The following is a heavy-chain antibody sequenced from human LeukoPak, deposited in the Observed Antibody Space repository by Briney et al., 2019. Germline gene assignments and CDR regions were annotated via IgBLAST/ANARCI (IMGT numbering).Heavy chain of an antibody. Sequence: HAGGSLRLSCAASGFTFSSYWMHWVRHAPGKGLVWVSRINRDGSSTSYADSVKGRFTISRDNAKNTLYLQMNSLRAEDTAVYYCAREEMATTDFDYWGQGTLVTVSS. J-gene: IGHJ4*02. CDR1: GFTFSSYW. CDR3: AREEMATTDFDY. CDR2: INRDGSST. V-gene: IGHV3-74*01. D-gene: IGHD5-24*01.